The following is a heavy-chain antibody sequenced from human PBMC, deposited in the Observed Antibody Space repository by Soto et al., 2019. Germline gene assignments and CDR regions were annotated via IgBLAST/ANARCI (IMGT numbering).Heavy chain of an antibody. CDR1: GGSISSGEYY. CDR2: IYYRGSTT. CDR3: ARGDPLLWFGEKVYYGMDV. V-gene: IGHV4-39*01. D-gene: IGHD3-10*01. J-gene: IGHJ6*02. Sequence: PSETLSLTCTVSGGSISSGEYYWGWIRQPPGKGLEWIGTIYYRGSTTYYNPSLNSRVTISVDTSKNQFSLKVSSVTVADTAVYYCARGDPLLWFGEKVYYGMDVWGQGTTVT.